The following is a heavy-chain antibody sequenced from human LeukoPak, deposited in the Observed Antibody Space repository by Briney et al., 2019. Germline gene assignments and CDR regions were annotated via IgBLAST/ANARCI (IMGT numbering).Heavy chain of an antibody. J-gene: IGHJ4*02. CDR1: GGSISSYY. Sequence: SEALSLTCTVSGGSISSYYWSWIRQPPGKGLEWIGYIYYSGSTNYNPSLKSRVTISVDTSKNQFSLKLSSVTAADTAVYYCARQRGYSGYSYYFDYWGQETLVTVSS. CDR2: IYYSGST. CDR3: ARQRGYSGYSYYFDY. D-gene: IGHD5-12*01. V-gene: IGHV4-59*08.